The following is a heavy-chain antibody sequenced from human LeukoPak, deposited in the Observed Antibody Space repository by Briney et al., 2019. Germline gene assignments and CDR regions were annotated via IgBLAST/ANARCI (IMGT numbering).Heavy chain of an antibody. J-gene: IGHJ4*02. Sequence: ASVKVSFKASGYTFTTYPIHWVRQAPGQRLEWMGWINAGSGDTKYSQNFQGRVTINRDTSASIAYMELSSLTSEDTAVYFCARKIQGEQHPFDYWGQGTLVTVSS. CDR2: INAGSGDT. V-gene: IGHV1-3*01. D-gene: IGHD3-16*01. CDR3: ARKIQGEQHPFDY. CDR1: GYTFTTYP.